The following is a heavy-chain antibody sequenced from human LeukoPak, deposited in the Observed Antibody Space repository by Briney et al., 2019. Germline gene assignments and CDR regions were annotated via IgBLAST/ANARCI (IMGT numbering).Heavy chain of an antibody. Sequence: SETLSLTCTVSGGSISSYYWSWIRQPPGKGLEWIGYIYYSGSTNYNPSLRSRVTISVDTSKNQFSLKLSSVTAADTAVYCCARGGQLELLPDYYYYYMDVWGKGTTVTVSS. D-gene: IGHD1-7*01. CDR1: GGSISSYY. J-gene: IGHJ6*03. CDR3: ARGGQLELLPDYYYYYMDV. V-gene: IGHV4-59*01. CDR2: IYYSGST.